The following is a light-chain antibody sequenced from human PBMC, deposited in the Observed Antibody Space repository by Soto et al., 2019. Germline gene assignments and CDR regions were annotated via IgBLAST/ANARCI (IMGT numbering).Light chain of an antibody. V-gene: IGKV1-39*01. J-gene: IGKJ2*01. CDR3: QQSYSTPPNT. Sequence: DIQMTQSPSSLSASVGDRVTITCRASQSISSYLNWYQQKPGKAPKLLIYAASSLQSGVPSRFSGSGSGTDFPLTISTLQPEEFATYYCQQSYSTPPNTFGQGTKLEIK. CDR1: QSISSY. CDR2: AAS.